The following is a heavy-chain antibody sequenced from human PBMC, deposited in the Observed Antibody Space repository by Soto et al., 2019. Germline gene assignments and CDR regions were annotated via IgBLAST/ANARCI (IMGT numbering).Heavy chain of an antibody. Sequence: SETLSLTCTVSGGSISSGGYYWSWIRQHPGKGLEWIGYIYYSGSTYYNPSLKSRVTISVDTSKNQFSLKLSSVTAADTAVYYCAREVPGPTMRNSGYGDYENDAFDIWGQGTMVTVSS. CDR1: GGSISSGGYY. CDR2: IYYSGST. D-gene: IGHD4-17*01. CDR3: AREVPGPTMRNSGYGDYENDAFDI. V-gene: IGHV4-31*03. J-gene: IGHJ3*02.